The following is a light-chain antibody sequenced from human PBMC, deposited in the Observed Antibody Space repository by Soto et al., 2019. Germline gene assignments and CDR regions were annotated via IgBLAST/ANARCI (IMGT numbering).Light chain of an antibody. CDR2: AAS. Sequence: DIQMTQSPSSLSASVGDRVTLTCRASQSISSYLNWYQQKPGKAPKLLIYAASSLQSGVPSRFSGSGSGTDLTLTISSLQPEDFANYYCQQSYSTPLITFGQGTRLEIK. V-gene: IGKV1-39*01. CDR3: QQSYSTPLIT. J-gene: IGKJ5*01. CDR1: QSISSY.